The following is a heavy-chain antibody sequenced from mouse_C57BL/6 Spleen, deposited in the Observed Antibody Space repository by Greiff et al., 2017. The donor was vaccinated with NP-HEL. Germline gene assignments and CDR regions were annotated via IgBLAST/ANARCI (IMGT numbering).Heavy chain of an antibody. D-gene: IGHD1-1*01. Sequence: VQLQQSGPELVKPGASVKISCKASGYTFTDYYMNWVKQSHGKSLEWIGDINPNNGGTSYIQKFKGKATLTVDKSSSTAYMELRSLTSEDSAVYYCLIYYYGSSYVGWGQGTTLTVSS. J-gene: IGHJ2*01. CDR2: INPNNGGT. CDR1: GYTFTDYY. CDR3: LIYYYGSSYVG. V-gene: IGHV1-26*01.